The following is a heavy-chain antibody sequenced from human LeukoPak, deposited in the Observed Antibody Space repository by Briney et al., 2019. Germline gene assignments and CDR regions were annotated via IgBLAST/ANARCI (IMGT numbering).Heavy chain of an antibody. Sequence: SQTLSLTCAISGDSVSSNSAAWNWIRQSPSRGLEWLGRTYYRSKWYNDYAVSVKSRITINPDTSKNQFSLQLNSVTPEDTAVYYCARISITMVRGVIITGYNWFDPWGRGTLVTVSS. CDR3: ARISITMVRGVIITGYNWFDP. CDR2: TYYRSKWYN. J-gene: IGHJ5*02. V-gene: IGHV6-1*01. D-gene: IGHD3-10*01. CDR1: GDSVSSNSAA.